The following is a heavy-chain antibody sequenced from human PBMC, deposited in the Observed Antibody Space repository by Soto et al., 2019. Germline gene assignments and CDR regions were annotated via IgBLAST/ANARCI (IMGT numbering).Heavy chain of an antibody. V-gene: IGHV1-2*02. J-gene: IGHJ4*02. CDR2: INPNSGGT. CDR3: ARYCSSNSCDHYFDY. CDR1: GYTFTGYY. D-gene: IGHD2-2*01. Sequence: ASVKVSCKASGYTFTGYYMHWVRQAPGQGLEWMGWINPNSGGTNYAQKFQGRVTMTTDTSTSTAYMELRSLRSDDTAVYYCARYCSSNSCDHYFDYWGQGTLVTVSS.